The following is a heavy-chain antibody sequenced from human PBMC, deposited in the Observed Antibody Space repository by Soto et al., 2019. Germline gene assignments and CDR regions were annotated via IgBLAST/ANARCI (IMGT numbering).Heavy chain of an antibody. J-gene: IGHJ4*02. CDR2: ISPHSGGA. CDR1: GYTFTGYY. Sequence: GASVKVSCKASGYTFTGYYIHWVRQAPGQGLEWMGSISPHSGGANYAQKFQGRVTMTRDTSITSVYMELRSLRSDDTAVYYCARDLRITMVRGVIGQAYWGQGTLVTVSS. D-gene: IGHD3-10*01. V-gene: IGHV1-2*02. CDR3: ARDLRITMVRGVIGQAY.